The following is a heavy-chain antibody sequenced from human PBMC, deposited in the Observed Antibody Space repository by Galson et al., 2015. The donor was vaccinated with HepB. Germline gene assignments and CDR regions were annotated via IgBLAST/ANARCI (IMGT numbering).Heavy chain of an antibody. CDR3: ATNGGCSSTSCYGGNYYYYMDV. J-gene: IGHJ6*03. CDR1: GYTLTELS. V-gene: IGHV1-24*01. D-gene: IGHD2-2*01. Sequence: SVKVSCKVSGYTLTELSMHWVRQTPGKGLEWMGGFDPEDGETIYAQKFQGRVTMTEDASTDTAYMELSSLRSEDTAVYYCATNGGCSSTSCYGGNYYYYMDVWGKGTTVTVSS. CDR2: FDPEDGET.